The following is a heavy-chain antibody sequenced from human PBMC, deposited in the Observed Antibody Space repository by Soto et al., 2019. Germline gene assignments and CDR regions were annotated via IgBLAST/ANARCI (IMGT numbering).Heavy chain of an antibody. Sequence: QVQLVQSGAEVKKPGASVKVSCKASGYTFSTYGFSWVRQAPGQGLEWMGWIGAYNDDTNYAQNFQGRVTMTTATSTTTSYMELRNLRSDDTAVYFCARDWRGAEGFDPWGQGTLVTVSS. CDR2: IGAYNDDT. J-gene: IGHJ5*02. CDR3: ARDWRGAEGFDP. CDR1: GYTFSTYG. V-gene: IGHV1-18*01. D-gene: IGHD3-3*01.